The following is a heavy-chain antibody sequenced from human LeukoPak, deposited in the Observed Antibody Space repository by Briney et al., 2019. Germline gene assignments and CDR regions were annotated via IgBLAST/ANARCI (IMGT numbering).Heavy chain of an antibody. V-gene: IGHV3-30*14. CDR2: ISYDGSNK. Sequence: PGGSLRLSCAASGFTFSSYAMHWVRQAPGKGLEWVAVISYDGSNKYYADSVKGRFTISRDNSKNTLYLQMNSLRAEDTAVYYCARGSAGRLRYFDYWGQGTLVTVSS. D-gene: IGHD3-10*01. J-gene: IGHJ4*02. CDR3: ARGSAGRLRYFDY. CDR1: GFTFSSYA.